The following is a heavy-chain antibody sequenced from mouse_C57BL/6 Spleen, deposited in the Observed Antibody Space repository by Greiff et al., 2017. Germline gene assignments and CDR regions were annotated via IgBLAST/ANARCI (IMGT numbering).Heavy chain of an antibody. CDR3: ARDDYDIRYYFDY. CDR1: GYTFTSYW. D-gene: IGHD2-4*01. V-gene: IGHV1-7*01. Sequence: VQLQQSGAELAKPGASVKLSCKASGYTFTSYWMHWVKQRPGQGLEWIGDINPSSGYTKYNQKFKDKATLTEDKSSRTAYMQLSSLTSEDSAVYYCARDDYDIRYYFDYWGQGTTLTVSS. J-gene: IGHJ2*01. CDR2: INPSSGYT.